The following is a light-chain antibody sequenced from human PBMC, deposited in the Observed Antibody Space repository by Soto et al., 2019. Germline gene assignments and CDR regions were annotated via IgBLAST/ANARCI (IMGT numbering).Light chain of an antibody. J-gene: IGLJ2*01. CDR2: EVR. CDR1: SSDIGAYNR. CDR3: SSYISSNTLI. Sequence: QSALTQPPSVSGSPGQSVTISCTGTSSDIGAYNRVSWYQQPPGTAPKLMIYEVRDRTSGVPDRFSGSKSGNTASLTISGLQAEDEADYYRSSYISSNTLIFGGGTKLTVL. V-gene: IGLV2-18*02.